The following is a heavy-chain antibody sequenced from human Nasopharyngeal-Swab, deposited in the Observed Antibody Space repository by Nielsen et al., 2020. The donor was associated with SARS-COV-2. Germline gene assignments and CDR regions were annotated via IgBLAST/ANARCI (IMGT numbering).Heavy chain of an antibody. D-gene: IGHD3-10*01. CDR3: ARKDVFAYGVDAFDI. CDR2: VTGSGYGT. V-gene: IGHV3-23*01. J-gene: IGHJ3*02. CDR1: GFTFSSYA. Sequence: GGSLRLSCAASGFTFSSYAMTWVRQAPGKGLEWVSGVTGSGYGTDYADSVKGRFTISRDNAKNTLYLQMNSLRAEDTAVYYCARKDVFAYGVDAFDIWGQGTMVTVSS.